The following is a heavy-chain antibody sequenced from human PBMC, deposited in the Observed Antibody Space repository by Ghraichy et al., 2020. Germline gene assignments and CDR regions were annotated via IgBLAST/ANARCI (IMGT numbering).Heavy chain of an antibody. CDR2: IIPIFGIA. D-gene: IGHD3-16*02. Sequence: SVKVSCKASGGTFSSYAISWVRQAPGQGLEWMGGIIPIFGIANYAQKFQGRVTITADKSTSTAYMELSSLRSEDTAVYYCARDRGDYVWGSYRPWGCGMDVWGQGTTVTVSS. CDR3: ARDRGDYVWGSYRPWGCGMDV. CDR1: GGTFSSYA. V-gene: IGHV1-69*10. J-gene: IGHJ6*02.